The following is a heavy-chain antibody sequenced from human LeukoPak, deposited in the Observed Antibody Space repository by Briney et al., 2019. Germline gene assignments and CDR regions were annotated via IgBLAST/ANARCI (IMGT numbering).Heavy chain of an antibody. V-gene: IGHV1-2*02. D-gene: IGHD3-10*01. CDR3: ASQTVAVRGVVISDY. Sequence: GASVKVSCKASGYTFTGYYMHWVRQAPGQGLEWMGWINPNSGGTNYAQQFQDRVTMTRDTYISTAYMALSRLRSDETAVYYCASQTVAVRGVVISDYWGQGTLVTVSS. J-gene: IGHJ4*02. CDR2: INPNSGGT. CDR1: GYTFTGYY.